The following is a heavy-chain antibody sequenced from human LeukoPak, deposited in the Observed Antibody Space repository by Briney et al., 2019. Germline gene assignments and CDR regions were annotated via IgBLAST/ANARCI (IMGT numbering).Heavy chain of an antibody. V-gene: IGHV3-49*03. Sequence: GGSLRLSCTTSGFTLGDYAMSWFRQAPGKGLEWVGFIRSKIYGGAIEYAASVKGRFTISRDDSKSIAYLQMNSLRTEDTGLYYCARDQLGGDPGNYYYYYMDVWGKGTTVTVPS. CDR1: GFTLGDYA. D-gene: IGHD4-17*01. CDR3: ARDQLGGDPGNYYYYYMDV. J-gene: IGHJ6*03. CDR2: IRSKIYGGAI.